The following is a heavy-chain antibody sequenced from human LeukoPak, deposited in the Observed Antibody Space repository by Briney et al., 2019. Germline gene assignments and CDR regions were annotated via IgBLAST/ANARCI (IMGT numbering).Heavy chain of an antibody. CDR2: IIPIFGTA. Sequence: ASVKVSCKASGGTFSSYAISWVRQAPGQGLEWMGGIIPIFGTANYAQKFQGRVTITADESTSTAYMELSSLRSDDTAVYYCARVPPAVAFDYWGQGTLSPSPQ. V-gene: IGHV1-69*13. CDR1: GGTFSSYA. J-gene: IGHJ4*02. D-gene: IGHD6-19*01. CDR3: ARVPPAVAFDY.